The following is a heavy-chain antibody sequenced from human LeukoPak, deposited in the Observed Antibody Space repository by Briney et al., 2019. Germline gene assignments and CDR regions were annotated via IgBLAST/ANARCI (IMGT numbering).Heavy chain of an antibody. V-gene: IGHV3-7*01. J-gene: IGHJ4*02. D-gene: IGHD3-22*01. Sequence: PGGSLRLSCAASRFTFSSYWMTWVRQAPGKGLEWVGNINQDASEINYVDSVKGRFAISRVNAENSLYLQMNSLRAEDTAIYYCARDRHINIWSNDRFDYWGQGALVTASS. CDR1: RFTFSSYW. CDR3: ARDRHINIWSNDRFDY. CDR2: INQDASEI.